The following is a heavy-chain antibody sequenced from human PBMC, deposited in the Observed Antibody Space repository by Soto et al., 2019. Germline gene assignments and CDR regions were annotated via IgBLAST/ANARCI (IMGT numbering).Heavy chain of an antibody. J-gene: IGHJ4*02. CDR2: IWYDGSNK. D-gene: IGHD6-19*01. CDR1: GFTFSSYE. V-gene: IGHV3-33*08. Sequence: VQLVESGGGLVQPGGSLRLSCAASGFTFSSYEMNWVRQAPGKGLEWVAVIWYDGSNKYYADSVKGRFTISRDNSKNTLYLQMNSLRAEDTAVYYCARVGLAVAGTDWGQGTLVTVSS. CDR3: ARVGLAVAGTD.